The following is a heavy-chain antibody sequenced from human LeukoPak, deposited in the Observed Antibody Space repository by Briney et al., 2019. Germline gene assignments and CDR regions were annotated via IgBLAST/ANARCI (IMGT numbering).Heavy chain of an antibody. D-gene: IGHD3-22*01. CDR2: IYTSGST. CDR3: ARGYYYDSSGYYPAALFDY. CDR1: GGFISSGSYY. V-gene: IGHV4-61*02. J-gene: IGHJ4*02. Sequence: SQTLSLTCTVSGGFISSGSYYWSWIRQPAGKGLEWIGRIYTSGSTNYNPSLKSRVTISVDTSKNQFSLKLSSVTAADTAVYYCARGYYYDSSGYYPAALFDYWGQGTLVTVSS.